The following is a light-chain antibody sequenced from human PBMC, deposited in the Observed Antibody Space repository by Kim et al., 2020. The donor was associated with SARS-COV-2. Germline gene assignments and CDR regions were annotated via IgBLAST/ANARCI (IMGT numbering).Light chain of an antibody. CDR1: SGSIASNY. Sequence: NFMLTQPHSVSESPGKTVTISCTRSSGSIASNYVQWYQQRPGSSPTTVIFEDNRRPSGVPDRFSGSIDSSSKSASLTISGLKTEDEADYYCQSYDSSTRVFGVGTQLTVL. CDR3: QSYDSSTRV. V-gene: IGLV6-57*01. J-gene: IGLJ3*02. CDR2: EDN.